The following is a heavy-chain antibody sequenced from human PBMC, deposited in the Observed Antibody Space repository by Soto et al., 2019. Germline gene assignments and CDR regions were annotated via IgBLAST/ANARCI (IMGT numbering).Heavy chain of an antibody. CDR1: GGSISSGDYY. V-gene: IGHV4-30-4*01. J-gene: IGHJ5*02. CDR3: ARPPRGNWVDH. CDR2: IYYSGNT. Sequence: QVQLQESGPGLVKPSQTLSLICTVSGGSISSGDYYWSWIRQPPGMALEWIAYIYYSGNTYYNPSLRSRVTISVDTSKNQFSLRLSSLTAADTAVYYCARPPRGNWVDHWGQGILVTVSS.